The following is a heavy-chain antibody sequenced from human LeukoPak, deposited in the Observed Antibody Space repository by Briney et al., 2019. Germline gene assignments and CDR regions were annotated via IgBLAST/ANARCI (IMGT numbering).Heavy chain of an antibody. V-gene: IGHV3-23*01. D-gene: IGHD6-19*01. J-gene: IGHJ4*02. CDR3: AKDLSRIAVAGTGCDY. CDR1: GFTFSSYV. Sequence: GGSLRLSCAASGFTFSSYVMSWVRQAPGKGLEWVSAISGSGGSTYYADSVKGRFTVSRDNSKNTLYLQMNSLRAEDTAVYYCAKDLSRIAVAGTGCDYWGQGTLVTVSS. CDR2: ISGSGGST.